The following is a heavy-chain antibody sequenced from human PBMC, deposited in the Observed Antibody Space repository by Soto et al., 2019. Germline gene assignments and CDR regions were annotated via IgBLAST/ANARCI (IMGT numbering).Heavy chain of an antibody. CDR2: ISTYNGNT. CDR3: ARDEEDANLMIVVLPGDY. V-gene: IGHV1-18*01. CDR1: GYRFSRYG. J-gene: IGHJ4*02. D-gene: IGHD3-22*01. Sequence: QVQLVQSGGEVKKPGASVKVSCKTSGYRFSRYGINWVRQAPGQGLEWMGWISTYNGNTQYAQKFKGRVIMTIDTSTNTAYLELRSLRSDDTAVYYCARDEEDANLMIVVLPGDYWGQGTLVSVSS.